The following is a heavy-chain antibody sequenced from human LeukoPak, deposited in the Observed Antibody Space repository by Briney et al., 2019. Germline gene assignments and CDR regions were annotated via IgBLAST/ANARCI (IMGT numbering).Heavy chain of an antibody. CDR2: IKEDGSET. Sequence: GGSLRLSCAASGFTLSGYWMGWVRQAPGKGLEWVANIKEDGSETYYVDSVKGRFTISRDNAKNSLYLHMNSLTAEGTAMYYCARDWVAGVPFDAFDIWGQGTMVSVSS. J-gene: IGHJ3*02. D-gene: IGHD3-10*01. CDR1: GFTLSGYW. V-gene: IGHV3-7*01. CDR3: ARDWVAGVPFDAFDI.